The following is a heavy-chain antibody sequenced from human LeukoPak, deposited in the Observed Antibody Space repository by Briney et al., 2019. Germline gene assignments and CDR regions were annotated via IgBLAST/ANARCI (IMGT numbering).Heavy chain of an antibody. D-gene: IGHD6-13*01. CDR2: IYHSGST. Sequence: SETLSLTCTVSGYSISSGYYWGWIRQPPGKGLEWIGSIYHSGSTYYNPSLKSRVTISVDTSKNQFSLKLSSVTAADTAVYYCARDAAGYSSSWYLDWFDPWGQGTLVTVSP. CDR3: ARDAAGYSSSWYLDWFDP. J-gene: IGHJ5*02. CDR1: GYSISSGYY. V-gene: IGHV4-38-2*02.